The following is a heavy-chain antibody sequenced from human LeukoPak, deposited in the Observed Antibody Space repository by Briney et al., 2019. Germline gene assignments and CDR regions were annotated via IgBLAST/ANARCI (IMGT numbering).Heavy chain of an antibody. CDR3: ATYDSSGYYYVDY. J-gene: IGHJ4*02. D-gene: IGHD3-22*01. CDR1: GFTFTNYW. Sequence: GGSLRLSCAASGFTFTNYWMSWVRQAPGKGLEWVASIKEGGSEKYYVDSVKGRFTISRDIAKNSLYLQMNSLRAEDTAVYYCATYDSSGYYYVDYWGQGTLVTVSS. V-gene: IGHV3-7*01. CDR2: IKEGGSEK.